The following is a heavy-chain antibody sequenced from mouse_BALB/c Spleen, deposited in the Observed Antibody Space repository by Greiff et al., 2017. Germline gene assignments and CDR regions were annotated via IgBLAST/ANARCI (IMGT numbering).Heavy chain of an antibody. Sequence: EVQGVESGGGLVQPGGSRKLSCAASGFTFSSFGMHWVRQAPEKGLEWVAYISSGSSTIYYADTVKGRFTISRDNPKNTLFLQMTSLRSEDTAMYYCARRKLGLPYAMDYWGQGTSVTVSS. V-gene: IGHV5-17*02. D-gene: IGHD3-2*01. CDR3: ARRKLGLPYAMDY. CDR1: GFTFSSFG. J-gene: IGHJ4*01. CDR2: ISSGSSTI.